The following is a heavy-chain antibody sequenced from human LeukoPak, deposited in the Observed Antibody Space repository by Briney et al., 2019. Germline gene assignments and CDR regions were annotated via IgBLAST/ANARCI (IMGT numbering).Heavy chain of an antibody. CDR2: IWDDGNNK. D-gene: IGHD1-1*01. Sequence: GGSLRLSCAASGFTFCNYGMDWVHQAPGKGLQCVAVIWDDGNNKLYADSVKGRFTVSRDNSKNTLYLQMDSLRAEDTAVYYCARELGGVTTGAVRSDYWGQGTLVTVSS. J-gene: IGHJ4*02. V-gene: IGHV3-33*01. CDR3: ARELGGVTTGAVRSDY. CDR1: GFTFCNYG.